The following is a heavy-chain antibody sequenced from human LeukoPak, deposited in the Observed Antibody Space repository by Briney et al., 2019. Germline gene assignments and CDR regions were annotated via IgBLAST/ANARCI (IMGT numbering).Heavy chain of an antibody. CDR1: GDIVSSNSAA. D-gene: IGHD3-22*01. V-gene: IGHV6-1*01. J-gene: IGHJ5*02. CDR3: ARSPPPTYYYDSSGYQNWFDP. CDR2: TYYRSKWYN. Sequence: SQTPSLTCAISGDIVSSNSAAWNWIRQSPSRGLEWLGRTYYRSKWYNDYAVSVKSRITINPDTSKNQFSLQLNSVTPEDTAVYYCARSPPPTYYYDSSGYQNWFDPWGQGTLVTVSS.